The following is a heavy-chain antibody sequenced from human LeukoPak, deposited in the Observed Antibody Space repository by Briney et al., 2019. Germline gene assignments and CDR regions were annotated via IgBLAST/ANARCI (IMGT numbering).Heavy chain of an antibody. Sequence: PGGSLSLSCAASGFTFSSYGMHWVRQAPGKGLEWVAFIRYDGSNKYYADSVEGRFTISRDNSKNTLYLQMNSLRAEDTAVYYCARERGGVIVVVFDAFDIWGQGTMVTVSS. CDR2: IRYDGSNK. CDR3: ARERGGVIVVVFDAFDI. CDR1: GFTFSSYG. D-gene: IGHD3-22*01. V-gene: IGHV3-30*02. J-gene: IGHJ3*02.